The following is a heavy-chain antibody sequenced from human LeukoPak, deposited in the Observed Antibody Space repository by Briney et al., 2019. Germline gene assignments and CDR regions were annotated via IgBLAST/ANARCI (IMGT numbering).Heavy chain of an antibody. J-gene: IGHJ4*02. CDR2: IKQDGSEK. CDR1: GFTFSNYW. Sequence: GGSLRLTRAASGFTFSNYWMSWVRQAPGKGLEWVANIKQDGSEKYYVESVKGRFTISRDNAKNSLYLQMNSLRAEDTAIYYCGPSSGDYWGQGTLVTVSS. CDR3: GPSSGDY. D-gene: IGHD6-19*01. V-gene: IGHV3-7*01.